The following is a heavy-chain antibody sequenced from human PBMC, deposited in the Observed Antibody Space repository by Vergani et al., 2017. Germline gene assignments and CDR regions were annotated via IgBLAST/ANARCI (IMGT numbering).Heavy chain of an antibody. V-gene: IGHV1-69*13. CDR3: ARSSGYYSYYFDF. J-gene: IGHJ4*02. D-gene: IGHD3-22*01. CDR1: GGTFSSNS. CDR2: IIPIFGTT. Sequence: QGQLAQSGAEEKKPGSSVKVSCKASGGTFSSNSISWVRQAPGQGLEWMGRIIPIFGTTSYAQKFQGRVTILADESTSTAYMELSSLRSEDTAVYYCARSSGYYSYYFDFWGQGTLVTVSS.